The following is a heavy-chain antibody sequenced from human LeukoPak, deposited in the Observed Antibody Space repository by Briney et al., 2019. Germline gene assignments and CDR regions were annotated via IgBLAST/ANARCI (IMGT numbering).Heavy chain of an antibody. D-gene: IGHD5-12*01. CDR1: GFTLSRYG. CDR2: ISYDGSNK. J-gene: IGHJ4*02. V-gene: IGHV3-30*03. CDR3: QYSGYAVDY. Sequence: GGSLGLFCAASGFTLSRYGMHWLRQAPGKGLEWVAVISYDGSNKYYADSVKGRFTISRDNSKNTLYLQMNSLRAEDTAVYYCQYSGYAVDYWGQGTLVTVSS.